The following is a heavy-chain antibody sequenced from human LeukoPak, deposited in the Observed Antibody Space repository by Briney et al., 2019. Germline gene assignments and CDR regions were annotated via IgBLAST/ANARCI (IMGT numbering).Heavy chain of an antibody. CDR1: GFTFSSYG. Sequence: GGSLRLSCAASGFTFSSYGMHWVRQAPGKGLEWVAVIWYDGSNKYYADSVKGRFTISRDNPKNTLYLQMNSLRAEDTAVYYCAGDYCSSTSCIGYWGQGTLVTVSS. J-gene: IGHJ4*02. CDR2: IWYDGSNK. V-gene: IGHV3-33*01. D-gene: IGHD2-2*01. CDR3: AGDYCSSTSCIGY.